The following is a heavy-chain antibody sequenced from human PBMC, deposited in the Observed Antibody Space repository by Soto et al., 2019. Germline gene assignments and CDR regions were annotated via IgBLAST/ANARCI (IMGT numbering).Heavy chain of an antibody. D-gene: IGHD6-6*01. V-gene: IGHV3-23*01. CDR1: GFTFSSYA. Sequence: GGSLRLSCAASGFTFSSYAMGWVRQAPGKGLEWVSAISGSGGSTYYADSVKGRFTISRDNSKNTLYLQMNSLRAEDTAVYYCAKDERDSIAAPPDYWGQGTLVTVSS. J-gene: IGHJ4*02. CDR2: ISGSGGST. CDR3: AKDERDSIAAPPDY.